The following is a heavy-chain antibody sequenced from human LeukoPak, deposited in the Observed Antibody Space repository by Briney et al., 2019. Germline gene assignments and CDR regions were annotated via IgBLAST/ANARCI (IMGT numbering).Heavy chain of an antibody. Sequence: PGGSLRLSCAASGFTFSSYWMHWVRQAPGKGLVWVSRINSDGSSTSYADSVKGRFTISRDNAKNTLYLQMNSLRAEDTAVYYCARVMPGAQRAFDYWGQGTLVTVSS. V-gene: IGHV3-74*01. CDR2: INSDGSST. D-gene: IGHD6-25*01. CDR1: GFTFSSYW. J-gene: IGHJ4*02. CDR3: ARVMPGAQRAFDY.